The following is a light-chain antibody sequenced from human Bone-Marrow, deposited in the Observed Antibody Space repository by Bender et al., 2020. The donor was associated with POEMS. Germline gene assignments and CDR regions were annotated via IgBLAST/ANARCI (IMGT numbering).Light chain of an antibody. CDR3: CSYAGTYSWV. CDR1: SSDVGGYNF. J-gene: IGLJ3*02. V-gene: IGLV2-11*01. CDR2: DVS. Sequence: QSALTQPRSVSGSPGHSVTISCIGTSSDVGGYNFVSWYQQHPGKAPKLMIYDVSKRPSGVPDRFSGSKSGNAASLTISGLQAEDEADYYCCSYAGTYSWVFGGGTRMTVL.